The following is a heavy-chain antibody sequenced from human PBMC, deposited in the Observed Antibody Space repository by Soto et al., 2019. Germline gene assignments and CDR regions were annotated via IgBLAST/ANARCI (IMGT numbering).Heavy chain of an antibody. CDR2: IRQDGSKK. D-gene: IGHD2-15*01. CDR3: ATYSRNFDS. J-gene: IGHJ4*02. V-gene: IGHV3-7*03. CDR1: GFTFSSYW. Sequence: GGSLGLSCAVSGFTFSSYWMSWVRQAPGKGLEWVATIRQDGSKKYYVDSLKGRLTISRDNAENSLHLQMDSLRAEDTAVYYCATYSRNFDSWGQGTLVTVSS.